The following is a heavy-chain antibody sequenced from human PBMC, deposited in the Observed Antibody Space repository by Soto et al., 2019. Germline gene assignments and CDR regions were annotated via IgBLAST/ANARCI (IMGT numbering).Heavy chain of an antibody. Sequence: PSETLSLTCTVSGGSISSYYWSWIRQPPGKGLEWIGYTYYSGSTNYNPSLKSRVTISVDTSKNQFSLKLSSVTAADTAVYYCARGHYSNNEFDYWGQGTLVTVSS. CDR1: GGSISSYY. D-gene: IGHD4-4*01. CDR3: ARGHYSNNEFDY. J-gene: IGHJ4*02. V-gene: IGHV4-59*12. CDR2: TYYSGST.